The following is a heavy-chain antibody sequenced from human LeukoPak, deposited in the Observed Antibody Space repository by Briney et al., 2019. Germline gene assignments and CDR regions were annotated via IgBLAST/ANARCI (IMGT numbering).Heavy chain of an antibody. CDR1: GFTFSSYG. CDR3: ARDLGHCSGGSCYSWYYFDY. CDR2: IWSDGSKK. D-gene: IGHD2-15*01. Sequence: SGGSLRLSCAASGFTFSSYGMHWVRQAPGKGLEWVAAIWSDGSKKYYAESVKGRFIISRDNSKNTLYLQMNRVTAEDTAVYYCARDLGHCSGGSCYSWYYFDYWGRGTLVTVSS. V-gene: IGHV3-33*01. J-gene: IGHJ4*02.